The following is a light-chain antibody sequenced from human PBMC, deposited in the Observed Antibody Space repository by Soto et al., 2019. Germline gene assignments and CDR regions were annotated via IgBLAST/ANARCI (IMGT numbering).Light chain of an antibody. Sequence: QSVLTQPPSASGTPGQRVAISCSGSSSDIGSNYVYWYQQYPGTAPKLLIYSNDQRPPGVPDRYSASKSGTSASLAISGLRSEDESDYSCASWDDSLNGTVFGTGTKVTAL. CDR2: SND. V-gene: IGLV1-47*02. CDR3: ASWDDSLNGTV. J-gene: IGLJ1*01. CDR1: SSDIGSNY.